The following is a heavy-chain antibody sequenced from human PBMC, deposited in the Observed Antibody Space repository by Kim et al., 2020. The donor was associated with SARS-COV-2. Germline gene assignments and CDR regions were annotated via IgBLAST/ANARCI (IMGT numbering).Heavy chain of an antibody. D-gene: IGHD3-22*01. J-gene: IGHJ4*02. CDR1: GFTFSSYS. CDR3: ARGNYDSSGYGSGY. CDR2: ISSSSSTI. V-gene: IGHV3-48*02. Sequence: GGSLRLSCAASGFTFSSYSMNWVRQAPGKGLEWVSYISSSSSTIYYADSVKGRFTISRDNAKNSLYLQMNSLRDEDTAVYYCARGNYDSSGYGSGYWGQGTLVTVSS.